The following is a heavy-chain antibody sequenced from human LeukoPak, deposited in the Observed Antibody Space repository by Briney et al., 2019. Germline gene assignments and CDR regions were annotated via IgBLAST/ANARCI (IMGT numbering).Heavy chain of an antibody. D-gene: IGHD3-22*01. Sequence: SQTLSPTCTVSGGSISSGDYYWSWIRQPPGKGLEWIGYIYYSGSTYYNPSLKSRVTISVDTSKNQFSLKLSSVTAADTAVYYCARDVPYYDSSGYYPYYFDYWGQGTLVTVSS. CDR3: ARDVPYYDSSGYYPYYFDY. CDR2: IYYSGST. V-gene: IGHV4-30-4*01. J-gene: IGHJ4*02. CDR1: GGSISSGDYY.